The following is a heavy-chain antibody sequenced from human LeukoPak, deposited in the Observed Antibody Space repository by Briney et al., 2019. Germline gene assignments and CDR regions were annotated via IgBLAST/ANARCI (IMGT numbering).Heavy chain of an antibody. CDR1: GFRITDHY. D-gene: IGHD4-17*01. CDR3: VRVRHGDYFDY. CDR2: TRNKPNGYTT. J-gene: IGHJ4*02. V-gene: IGHV3-72*01. Sequence: PGGSLRLSCAASGFRITDHYMDWVRQAPGKGLEWVGRTRNKPNGYTTDYGTSVKGRFIVSRDDSENSLYLQMNGLKTEDTAVYYCVRVRHGDYFDYWGQGALVTVSS.